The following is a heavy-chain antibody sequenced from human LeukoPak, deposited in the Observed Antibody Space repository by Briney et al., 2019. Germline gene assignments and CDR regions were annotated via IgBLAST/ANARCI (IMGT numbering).Heavy chain of an antibody. J-gene: IGHJ6*02. D-gene: IGHD5-12*01. V-gene: IGHV3-23*01. CDR2: ISGSGGST. CDR1: GFTFSSYA. Sequence: GGSLRLSCAASGFTFSSYAMSWVRQAPGKGLEWVSAISGSGGSTYYADSVKGRFTISRDNAKNSLYLQMNSLRAEDTAVYYCARDSTDIADYYYYGMDVWGQGTTVTVSS. CDR3: ARDSTDIADYYYYGMDV.